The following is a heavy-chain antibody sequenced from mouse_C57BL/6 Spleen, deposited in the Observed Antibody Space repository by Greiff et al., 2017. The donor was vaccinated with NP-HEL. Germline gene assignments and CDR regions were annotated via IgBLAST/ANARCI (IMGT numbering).Heavy chain of an antibody. V-gene: IGHV14-4*01. J-gene: IGHJ2*01. CDR1: GFNIKDDY. Sequence: EVKLMESGAELVRPGASVKLSCTASGFNIKDDYMHWVKQRPEQGLEWIGWIDPENGDTEYASKFQGKATITADTSSNTAYLQLSSLTSEDTAVYYCTRGYGSSHFDYWGQGTTLTVSS. D-gene: IGHD1-1*01. CDR2: IDPENGDT. CDR3: TRGYGSSHFDY.